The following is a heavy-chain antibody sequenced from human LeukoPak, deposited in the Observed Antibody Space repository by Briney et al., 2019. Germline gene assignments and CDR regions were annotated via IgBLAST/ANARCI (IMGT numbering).Heavy chain of an antibody. V-gene: IGHV3-21*01. CDR3: AREGKYSYDSSGYYGSDYFDY. CDR1: GFTFSSYS. J-gene: IGHJ4*02. Sequence: GGSLRLSCAASGFTFSSYSMNWVRQAPGKGLEWVSSISSSSSYIYYADSVKGRFTISRDNAKNSLYLQMNSLRAEDTAVYYCAREGKYSYDSSGYYGSDYFDYWGQGTVVTVSS. CDR2: ISSSSSYI. D-gene: IGHD3-22*01.